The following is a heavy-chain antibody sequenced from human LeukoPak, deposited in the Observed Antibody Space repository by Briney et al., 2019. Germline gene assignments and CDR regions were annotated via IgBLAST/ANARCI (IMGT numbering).Heavy chain of an antibody. CDR3: ARGPYCTNGVCSDNWFDP. V-gene: IGHV1-2*06. Sequence: ASVKVSCKASGYTFTGYYMHWVRQAPAQGLEWMGLINPNSGGTNYAQKSQGRVTMTRDTSISTAYMELSRLRSDDTAVYYCARGPYCTNGVCSDNWFDPWGQGTLVTVSS. CDR1: GYTFTGYY. J-gene: IGHJ5*02. CDR2: INPNSGGT. D-gene: IGHD2-8*01.